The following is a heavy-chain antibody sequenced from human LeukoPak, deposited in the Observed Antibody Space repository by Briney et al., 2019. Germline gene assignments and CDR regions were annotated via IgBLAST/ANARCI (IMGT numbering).Heavy chain of an antibody. CDR3: AKDGAAAGRNYYYYHMDV. J-gene: IGHJ6*03. Sequence: SGGSLRLSCAASGFTFSSYAMSWVRQAPGKGLEWVSAISGSGGSTYYADSVKGRFTISRDYSKNTLYLQMNSLRAEDTAVYYCAKDGAAAGRNYYYYHMDVWGKGTTVTVSS. CDR1: GFTFSSYA. V-gene: IGHV3-23*01. D-gene: IGHD6-13*01. CDR2: ISGSGGST.